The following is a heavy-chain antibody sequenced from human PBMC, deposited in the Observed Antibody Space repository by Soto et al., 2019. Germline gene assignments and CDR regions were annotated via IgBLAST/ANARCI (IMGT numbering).Heavy chain of an antibody. Sequence: EVQLLESGGGLVQPGGSLRLSCAASGFTFSSYAMSWVRQAPGKGLEWVSAISGSGGSTYYADSVKGRFTISRDNSKNTLYLQMNSLRAEDTAVYYCARITGTTNYYYYYGMDVWGQGTTVTVSS. J-gene: IGHJ6*02. V-gene: IGHV3-23*01. CDR3: ARITGTTNYYYYYGMDV. CDR1: GFTFSSYA. D-gene: IGHD1-7*01. CDR2: ISGSGGST.